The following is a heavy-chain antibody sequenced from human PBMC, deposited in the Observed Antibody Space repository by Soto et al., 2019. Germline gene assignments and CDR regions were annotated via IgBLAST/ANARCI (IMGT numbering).Heavy chain of an antibody. D-gene: IGHD2-15*01. V-gene: IGHV3-66*01. CDR2: IYSGGST. J-gene: IGHJ4*02. CDR1: GFTFTNYA. Sequence: PGGSLRLSCAASGFTFTNYAMSWFRQAPGKGLEWVSVIYSGGSTYYADSVKGRFTISRDNSENTLYLQMNSLRAEDTAVYYCARTCSGGTCPFDCWGQGT. CDR3: ARTCSGGTCPFDC.